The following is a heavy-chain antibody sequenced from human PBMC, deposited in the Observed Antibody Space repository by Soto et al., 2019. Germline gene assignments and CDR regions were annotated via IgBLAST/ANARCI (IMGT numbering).Heavy chain of an antibody. CDR3: ANENGYSSSWFEFDY. Sequence: EVQLLESGGGLVQPGGSLRLSCAASGFTFSSYAMSWVRQAPGKGLEWVSAISGSGGSTYYADSVKGRFTISRDNSKNTLYLQKNSLRAEDTAVYYCANENGYSSSWFEFDYWGQGTLVTVSS. J-gene: IGHJ4*02. V-gene: IGHV3-23*01. D-gene: IGHD6-13*01. CDR2: ISGSGGST. CDR1: GFTFSSYA.